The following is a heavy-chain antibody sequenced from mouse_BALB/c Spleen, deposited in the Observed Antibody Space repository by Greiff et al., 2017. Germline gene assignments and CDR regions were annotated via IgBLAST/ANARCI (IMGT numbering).Heavy chain of an antibody. V-gene: IGHV3-2*02. Sequence: EVQLKESGPGLVKPSQSLSLTCTVTGYSITSDYAWNWIRQFPGNKLEWMGYISYSGSTSYNPSLKSRISITRDTSKNQFFLQLNSVTTEDTATYYCARRDYGYWYFDVWGAGTTVTVSS. D-gene: IGHD1-1*01. CDR1: GYSITSDYA. CDR3: ARRDYGYWYFDV. CDR2: ISYSGST. J-gene: IGHJ1*01.